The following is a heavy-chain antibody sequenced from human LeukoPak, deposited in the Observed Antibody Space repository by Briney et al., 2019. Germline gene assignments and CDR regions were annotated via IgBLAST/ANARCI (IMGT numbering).Heavy chain of an antibody. V-gene: IGHV4-59*02. D-gene: IGHD3-22*01. CDR2: IYYSGST. CDR1: GGSVSSYY. J-gene: IGHJ4*02. CDR3: ARDRSGYYDY. Sequence: SETLSLTCTVSGGSVSSYYWSWIRQPPGKGLEWIGYIYYSGSTNYNPSLKSRVTISVDTSKNQFSLKLSSVTAADTAVYYCARDRSGYYDYWGQGTLVTVSS.